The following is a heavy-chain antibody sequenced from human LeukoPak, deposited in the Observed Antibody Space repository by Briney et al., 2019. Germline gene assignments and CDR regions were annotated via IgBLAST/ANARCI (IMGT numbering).Heavy chain of an antibody. J-gene: IGHJ3*02. Sequence: GGSLRLSCAASGFTFSSYWMSWVRQAPGKGLEWVANIKQDGSEKYYVDSVKGRFTISRDNAKNSLYLQMNSLRAEDTAVYYCARGARITIFGVVKDAFDIWGQGTMVTVSS. D-gene: IGHD3-3*01. V-gene: IGHV3-7*01. CDR3: ARGARITIFGVVKDAFDI. CDR1: GFTFSSYW. CDR2: IKQDGSEK.